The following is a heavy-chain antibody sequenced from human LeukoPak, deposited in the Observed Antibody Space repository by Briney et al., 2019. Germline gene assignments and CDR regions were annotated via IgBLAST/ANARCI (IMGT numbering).Heavy chain of an antibody. CDR3: ARHRSKWLQSSFDY. J-gene: IGHJ4*02. V-gene: IGHV4-39*01. CDR2: IYYSGST. Sequence: PSETLSLTCTVSGGSISSSSYYWGWIRQPPGKGLEWIGSIYYSGSTYYNASLKSRVTISVDTSKNQFSLKLSSVTAADTAVYYCARHRSKWLQSSFDYWGQGTLVTVSS. CDR1: GGSISSSSYY. D-gene: IGHD5-24*01.